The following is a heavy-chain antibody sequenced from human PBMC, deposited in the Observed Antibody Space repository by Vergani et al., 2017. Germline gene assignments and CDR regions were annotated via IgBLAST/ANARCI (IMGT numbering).Heavy chain of an antibody. J-gene: IGHJ5*02. Sequence: EVDLVESGGGLAQPGGSLRLSCEASGITFWKFGMHWVRQGPGKGLEWVSGISGSGGSTYYADSVKGRFTISRDNSKNTLYLQMNSLRAEDTAVYYCANVYYGSGFDPWGQGTLVTVSS. CDR3: ANVYYGSGFDP. CDR1: GITFWKFG. CDR2: ISGSGGST. V-gene: IGHV3-23*04. D-gene: IGHD3-10*01.